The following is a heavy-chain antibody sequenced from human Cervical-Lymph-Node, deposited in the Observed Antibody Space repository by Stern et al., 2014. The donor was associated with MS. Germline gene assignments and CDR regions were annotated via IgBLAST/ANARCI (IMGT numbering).Heavy chain of an antibody. J-gene: IGHJ4*02. Sequence: MQLVESGGGVVQPGRSLRLSCAASGFTFSSYAMHWVRQAPGKGLEWVAVISYDGSNKYYADSVKGRFTISRDNSKNTLYLQMNSLRAEDTAVYYCSGNFDYWGQGTLVTVSS. D-gene: IGHD6-25*01. CDR3: SGNFDY. CDR1: GFTFSSYA. V-gene: IGHV3-30*01. CDR2: ISYDGSNK.